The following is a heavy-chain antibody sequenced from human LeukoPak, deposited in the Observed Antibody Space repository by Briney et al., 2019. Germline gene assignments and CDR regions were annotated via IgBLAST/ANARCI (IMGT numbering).Heavy chain of an antibody. CDR3: ANSGSYDYFDY. D-gene: IGHD1-26*01. CDR1: GGSISSSGYY. CDR2: IYYSGST. Sequence: PSETLSLTCTVSGGSISSSGYYWGWIRQPPGKGLEWIGSIYYSGSTYYNPSLKSRVTISVDTSKNQFSLKLSSVTAADTAVYYCANSGSYDYFDYWGQGTLVTVSS. V-gene: IGHV4-39*01. J-gene: IGHJ4*02.